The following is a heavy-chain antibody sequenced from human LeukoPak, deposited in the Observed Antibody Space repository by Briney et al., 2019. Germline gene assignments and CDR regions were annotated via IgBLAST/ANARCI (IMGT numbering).Heavy chain of an antibody. CDR2: IYHSGST. CDR1: GYSISSGYY. V-gene: IGHV4-38-2*02. Sequence: PSQTLSLTCTVSGYSISSGYYWGWIRQPPGKGLEWIGSIYHSGSTYYNPSLKSRVTISVDTSKNQFSLKLSSVTAADTAVYYCARGQNVFDYWGQGTLVTVSS. J-gene: IGHJ4*02. CDR3: ARGQNVFDY.